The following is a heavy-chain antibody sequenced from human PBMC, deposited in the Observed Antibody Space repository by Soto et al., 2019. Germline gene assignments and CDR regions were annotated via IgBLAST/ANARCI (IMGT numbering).Heavy chain of an antibody. CDR3: AREKDKIVVVPAATSHAFDI. D-gene: IGHD2-2*01. J-gene: IGHJ3*02. Sequence: GESLKISCAASGFTFSSYAMSWVRQAPGKGLEWVSAISGSGGSTYYADSVKGRFTISRDNSKNTLYLQMNSLRAEDTAVYYCAREKDKIVVVPAATSHAFDIWGQGTMVTVSS. CDR1: GFTFSSYA. CDR2: ISGSGGST. V-gene: IGHV3-23*01.